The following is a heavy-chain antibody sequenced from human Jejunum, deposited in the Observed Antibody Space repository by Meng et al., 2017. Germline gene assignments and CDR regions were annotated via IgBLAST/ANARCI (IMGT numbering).Heavy chain of an antibody. D-gene: IGHD5-12*01. Sequence: QVQLVQSGAEARKPGASVKVSCKASRSIFTTYHIHWVRQAPGQGLEWMGVIYPNNGNTNYAQKFRGRVTVTRDTSTSTAYMEMSGLRSEDTAVYYCARERSSYTGYEYLDYWGQGTLVTVSS. CDR1: RSIFTTYH. CDR2: IYPNNGNT. CDR3: ARERSSYTGYEYLDY. J-gene: IGHJ4*02. V-gene: IGHV1-46*01.